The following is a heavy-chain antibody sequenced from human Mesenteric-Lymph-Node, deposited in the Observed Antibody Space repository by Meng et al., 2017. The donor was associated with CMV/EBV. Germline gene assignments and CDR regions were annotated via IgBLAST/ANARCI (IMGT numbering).Heavy chain of an antibody. V-gene: IGHV3-7*03. D-gene: IGHD2-2*01. J-gene: IGHJ6*02. CDR3: AKDLLTDIVVVPAARNYYYYYGMDV. CDR2: IKQDGSDK. Sequence: GGSLRLSCAASGFTFSSYWMSWVRQAPGKGLEWVANIKQDGSDKYYVDSVKGRFTISRDSAKNSLYLLMNSLRAEDTAVYYCAKDLLTDIVVVPAARNYYYYYGMDVWGQGTTVTVSS. CDR1: GFTFSSYW.